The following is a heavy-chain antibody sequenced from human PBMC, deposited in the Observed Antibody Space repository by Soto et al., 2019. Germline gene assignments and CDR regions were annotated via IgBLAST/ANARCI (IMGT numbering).Heavy chain of an antibody. CDR2: ITPSGDAT. V-gene: IGHV3-23*01. Sequence: PGGSLRLSCAASGFTFSSFAMSWVRQLPGKGLEWVSGITPSGDATYYADSMRGRFTISRDNSKNTLYLQMDSLRAEDTAVYYCAKMVPMSGSNGYFDYFDYWGQGTLVTVSS. J-gene: IGHJ4*02. CDR3: AKMVPMSGSNGYFDYFDY. D-gene: IGHD3-16*01. CDR1: GFTFSSFA.